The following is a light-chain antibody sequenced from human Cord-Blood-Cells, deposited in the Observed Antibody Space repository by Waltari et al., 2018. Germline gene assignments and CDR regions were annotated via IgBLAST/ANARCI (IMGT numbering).Light chain of an antibody. CDR3: QSADSSGTYKV. CDR2: KDS. Sequence: SYELTQPPSVSVSPGQTARITCSGDALPKQYAYWYQQKPGQAPVLVIYKDSERPSGIPERFSGSSSGTTVTLTISGVQAEDEADHYCQSADSSGTYKVFGGGTKLTVL. CDR1: ALPKQY. V-gene: IGLV3-25*03. J-gene: IGLJ3*02.